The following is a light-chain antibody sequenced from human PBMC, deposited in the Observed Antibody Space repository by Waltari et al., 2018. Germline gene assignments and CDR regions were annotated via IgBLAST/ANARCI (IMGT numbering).Light chain of an antibody. J-gene: IGLJ2*01. CDR1: SSNIGTHY. V-gene: IGLV1-47*01. Sequence: QSVLTPPPSASGTPGQSVAISCSGSSSNIGTHYVYWYHQLPGTAPKLLIYRNNQRPSGVPDRFSGSKSGTSASLAISGLRSEDEADYYCAAWDDSLSGPVFGGGTKLTVL. CDR3: AAWDDSLSGPV. CDR2: RNN.